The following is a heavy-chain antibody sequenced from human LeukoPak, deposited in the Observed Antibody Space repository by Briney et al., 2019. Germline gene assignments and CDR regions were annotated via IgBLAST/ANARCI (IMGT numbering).Heavy chain of an antibody. Sequence: PGGSLRLSCAASGFTFSSYAMHWVRQAPGKGLEWVAVISSDGGDTYYADSVKGRFIISRDNSKNTLYLQMNSLRAEDTAVYYCARQGIAVAGDFGYWGQGTLVTVSS. CDR1: GFTFSSYA. V-gene: IGHV3-30-3*01. D-gene: IGHD6-19*01. J-gene: IGHJ4*02. CDR3: ARQGIAVAGDFGY. CDR2: ISSDGGDT.